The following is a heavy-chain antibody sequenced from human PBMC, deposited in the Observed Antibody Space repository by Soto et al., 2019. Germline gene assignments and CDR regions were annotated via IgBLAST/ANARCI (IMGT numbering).Heavy chain of an antibody. CDR1: GYSVARYF. CDR3: ARGAVVVPNGLIAGMDV. D-gene: IGHD2-15*01. J-gene: IGHJ6*02. CDR2: INPSADTT. V-gene: IGHV1-46*01. Sequence: ASVKVSCKASGYSVARYFMHWVRQAPGQGLEWLGVINPSADTTTYAQKFQGRVTMTWDTSTNTVFMDVSSLRSEDTAIYYCARGAVVVPNGLIAGMDVWGLGTTVTVSS.